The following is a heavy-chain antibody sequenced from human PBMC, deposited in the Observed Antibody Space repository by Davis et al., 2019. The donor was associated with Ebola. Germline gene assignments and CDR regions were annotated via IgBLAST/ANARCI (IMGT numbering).Heavy chain of an antibody. Sequence: ASVKVSCKASGYRFTSYVMHWVRQAPGQGLEWMGWINAGNGNTKYSQKFQGRVTITRDTSASTAYMDLSSPTSEDTAVYYCTILAISYYFDSWGQGTLVTVSS. V-gene: IGHV1-3*01. CDR3: TILAISYYFDS. J-gene: IGHJ4*02. CDR1: GYRFTSYV. D-gene: IGHD3-16*02. CDR2: INAGNGNT.